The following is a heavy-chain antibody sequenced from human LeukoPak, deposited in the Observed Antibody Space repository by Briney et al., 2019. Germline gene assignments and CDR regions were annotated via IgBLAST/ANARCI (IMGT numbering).Heavy chain of an antibody. D-gene: IGHD1-26*01. V-gene: IGHV4-59*01. J-gene: IGHJ5*02. CDR3: ARGGIVGSRTNWFDP. CDR2: IYYIGST. CDR1: GGSIRSYY. Sequence: SETLSLSCTVSGGSIRSYYWSWIRQPPGKGLECIGYIYYIGSTNYNPSLKSRVAISLDTSKSQFSLKLTSVTPADTAVYYCARGGIVGSRTNWFDPWGQGILVTVSS.